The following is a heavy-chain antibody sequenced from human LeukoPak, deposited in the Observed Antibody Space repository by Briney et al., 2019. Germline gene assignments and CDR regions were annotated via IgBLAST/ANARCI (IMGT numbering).Heavy chain of an antibody. Sequence: GGSLRLSCAASGFTFSSYWMSWVRQAPGKGLEWVAVISYDGSNKYYADSVKGQFTISRDNSKNTLYLQMNSLRAEDTAVYYCARDREDSGYDYSYYFDYWGQGTLVTVSS. CDR1: GFTFSSYW. D-gene: IGHD5-12*01. CDR2: ISYDGSNK. J-gene: IGHJ4*02. CDR3: ARDREDSGYDYSYYFDY. V-gene: IGHV3-30*03.